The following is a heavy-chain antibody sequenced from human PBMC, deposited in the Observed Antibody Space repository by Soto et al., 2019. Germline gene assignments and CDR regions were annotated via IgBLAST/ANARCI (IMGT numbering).Heavy chain of an antibody. Sequence: GSLRLSCSASGFTVSIYSMSWVRQAPGKGLEWVSAIGDSGGNTYYADSVKGRFTISRDNTKNTLDLQMNRLRAEDTALYYCAKDRGSCSSSGCDFDYWGQGTLVTVSS. V-gene: IGHV3-23*01. CDR1: GFTVSIYS. CDR3: AKDRGSCSSSGCDFDY. J-gene: IGHJ4*02. D-gene: IGHD2-2*01. CDR2: IGDSGGNT.